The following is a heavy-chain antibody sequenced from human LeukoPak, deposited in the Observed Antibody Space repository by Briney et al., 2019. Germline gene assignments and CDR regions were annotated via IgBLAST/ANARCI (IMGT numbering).Heavy chain of an antibody. CDR1: GGSISSYY. D-gene: IGHD5-18*01. Sequence: SETLSLTCTVSGGSISSYYWSWIRQPAGKGLEWIGRIYTSGSTNYNPSLKSRVTMSVDTSKNQFSPKLSSVTAADTAVYYCASWGYSYGDAFDIWGQGTMVTVSS. CDR3: ASWGYSYGDAFDI. J-gene: IGHJ3*02. CDR2: IYTSGST. V-gene: IGHV4-4*07.